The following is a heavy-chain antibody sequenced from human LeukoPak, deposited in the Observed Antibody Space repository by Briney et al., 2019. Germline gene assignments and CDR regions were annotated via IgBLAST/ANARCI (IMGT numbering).Heavy chain of an antibody. CDR2: INPNNGGT. V-gene: IGHV1-2*02. Sequence: ASVKVSCKASGYTFTGYYMHWVRQAPGQGPEWMGWINPNNGGTKLAQKVQGRVTMTTDTSISTAYMELSKLTSDDTAMYYWARDQGNGYYINWFDPWGQGTLVTVSS. D-gene: IGHD3-22*01. J-gene: IGHJ5*02. CDR1: GYTFTGYY. CDR3: ARDQGNGYYINWFDP.